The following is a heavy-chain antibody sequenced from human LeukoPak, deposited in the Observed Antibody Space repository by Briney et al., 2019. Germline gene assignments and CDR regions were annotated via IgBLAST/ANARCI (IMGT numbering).Heavy chain of an antibody. J-gene: IGHJ4*02. CDR1: GFTFSNYW. Sequence: PGGSLRLSCAASGFTFSNYWMHWVRQAPGKGVVWVSRLDADGNSITYADSVRGRFTISRDNTKNPVPLEMNGLKVEDTAIYFGAGAYSAYDPIDYWGQGILVTVSS. V-gene: IGHV3-74*01. D-gene: IGHD5-12*01. CDR2: LDADGNSI. CDR3: AGAYSAYDPIDY.